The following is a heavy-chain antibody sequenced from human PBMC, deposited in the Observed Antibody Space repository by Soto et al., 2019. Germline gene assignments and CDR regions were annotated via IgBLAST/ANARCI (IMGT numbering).Heavy chain of an antibody. V-gene: IGHV4-31*03. CDR1: GGSISSGGYY. Sequence: SETLSLTCTVSGGSISSGGYYWSWIRQHPGKGLEWIGYIYYSGSTYYNPSLKSRVTISVDTSKNQFSLKLSSVTAADTAVYYCARDRGVREVSHSMDYWGQGTLVTVSS. CDR2: IYYSGST. D-gene: IGHD3-10*01. CDR3: ARDRGVREVSHSMDY. J-gene: IGHJ4*02.